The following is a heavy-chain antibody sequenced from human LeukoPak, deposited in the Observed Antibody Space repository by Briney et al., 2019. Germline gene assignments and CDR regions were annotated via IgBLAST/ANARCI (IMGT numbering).Heavy chain of an antibody. D-gene: IGHD3-3*01. CDR3: ARARLYYDFGSVYYRGDRGVSFEI. V-gene: IGHV4-59*01. CDR1: GGSIGSYY. J-gene: IGHJ3*02. CDR2: IYYSGST. Sequence: PSETLSLTCTVSGGSIGSYYWSWIRQPPGKGLEWIGYIYYSGSTNYNPSLKSRVTISVDTSKNQFSLKLSSVTAADTAVYYCARARLYYDFGSVYYRGDRGVSFEIWGKGTMVTVFS.